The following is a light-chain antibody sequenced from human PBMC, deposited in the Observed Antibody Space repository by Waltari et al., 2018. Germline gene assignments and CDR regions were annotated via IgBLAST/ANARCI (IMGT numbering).Light chain of an antibody. CDR1: NIEDKI. CDR3: QVGDKTNGHVI. Sequence: SYELTQPPSVSVSPGQTARITCGGDNIEDKIVNWYQHRAGQAPGVLLWDDYDRPSGSPERFPGSNSGNTATLTISRAEAGDEADYYCQVGDKTNGHVIFGGGTKVTVL. CDR2: DDY. J-gene: IGLJ2*01. V-gene: IGLV3-21*02.